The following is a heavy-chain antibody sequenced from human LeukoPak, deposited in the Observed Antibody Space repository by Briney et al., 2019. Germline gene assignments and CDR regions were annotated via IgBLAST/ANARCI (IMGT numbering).Heavy chain of an antibody. CDR3: ARDNRYYYDSSGTGDAFDI. D-gene: IGHD3-22*01. J-gene: IGHJ3*02. CDR1: GFTFSSYW. CDR2: IKQDGSEK. V-gene: IGHV3-7*01. Sequence: SGGSLRLSCAASGFTFSSYWMSWVRQAPGKGLEWVANIKQDGSEKYYVDSVKGRFTISRDNAKNSLYLQMNSLRAEDTAVYYCARDNRYYYDSSGTGDAFDIWGQGTMVTVSS.